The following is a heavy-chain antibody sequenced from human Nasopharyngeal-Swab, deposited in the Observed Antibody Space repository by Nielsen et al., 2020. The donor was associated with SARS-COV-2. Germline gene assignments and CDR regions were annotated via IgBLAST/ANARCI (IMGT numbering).Heavy chain of an antibody. J-gene: IGHJ6*02. Sequence: GSLRLSCAVYGASFSVYDWSWIRQSPGKGLEWIGEINHSGSTKHNPSLKSRVTLSLDTSKNQFSLKLSSVTAADTAVYYCARDLRTGYRYGDYFYYFGMDVWGQGTTVTVSS. CDR3: ARDLRTGYRYGDYFYYFGMDV. CDR1: GASFSVYD. V-gene: IGHV4-34*01. D-gene: IGHD5-18*01. CDR2: INHSGST.